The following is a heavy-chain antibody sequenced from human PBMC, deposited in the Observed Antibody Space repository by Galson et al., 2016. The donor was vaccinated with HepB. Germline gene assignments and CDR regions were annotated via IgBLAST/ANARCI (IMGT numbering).Heavy chain of an antibody. CDR3: GGIVATITHYYYYAMDV. CDR1: GFIVSTNY. CDR2: IHSGGGT. V-gene: IGHV3-53*01. Sequence: SLRLSCAASGFIVSTNYITWVRQAPGKGLEWVSIIHSGGGTYHADSVEGRFTISRDNAKNTVYLQMNSLRAEDTAVYFFGGIVATITHYYYYAMDVWGQGTAVTVSS. D-gene: IGHD5-12*01. J-gene: IGHJ6*02.